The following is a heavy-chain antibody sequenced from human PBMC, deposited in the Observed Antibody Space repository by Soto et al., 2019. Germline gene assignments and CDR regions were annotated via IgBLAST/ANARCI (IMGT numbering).Heavy chain of an antibody. V-gene: IGHV4-59*01. Sequence: QVQLQESGPGLVKPSETLSLTCTVSGGSISSYYWSWIRQPPGKGLEWIGYIYYNGSTNYNPSLKSRVTISVDTSKNQFSLKLSSVTAADTAVYYCARDGSRGFYYYGMDVWGQGTTVTVSS. CDR1: GGSISSYY. CDR2: IYYNGST. CDR3: ARDGSRGFYYYGMDV. J-gene: IGHJ6*02.